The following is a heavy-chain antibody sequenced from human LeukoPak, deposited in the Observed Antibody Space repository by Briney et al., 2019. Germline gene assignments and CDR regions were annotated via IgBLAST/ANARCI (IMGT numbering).Heavy chain of an antibody. J-gene: IGHJ4*02. CDR1: GFTFSSYS. Sequence: GGSLRLSCAASGFTFSSYSMSWARQEPGEGLEWVSSISSSSSYIYYAASVKGRFTISRDNAKNSLYLQMNSLRAEDPAVYYCARAPYVYSGHHDYWGQGTLVTVSS. CDR3: ARAPYVYSGHHDY. CDR2: ISSSSSYI. V-gene: IGHV3-21*01. D-gene: IGHD3-16*01.